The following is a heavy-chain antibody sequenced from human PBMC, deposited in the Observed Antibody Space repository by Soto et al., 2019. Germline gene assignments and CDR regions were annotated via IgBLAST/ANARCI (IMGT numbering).Heavy chain of an antibody. V-gene: IGHV3-33*01. Sequence: GGSLRLSCAASGFTFSSYGMHWVRQAPGKGLEWVAVIWYDGSNKYYADSVKGRFTISRDNSKNTLYLQMNSLRAEDTAVYYCARGLEWLLTRVSVYFDYWGQGTLVTVSS. CDR3: ARGLEWLLTRVSVYFDY. J-gene: IGHJ4*02. CDR1: GFTFSSYG. D-gene: IGHD3-3*01. CDR2: IWYDGSNK.